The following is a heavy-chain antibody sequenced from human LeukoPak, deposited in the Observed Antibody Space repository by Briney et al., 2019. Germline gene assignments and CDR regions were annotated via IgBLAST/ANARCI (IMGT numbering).Heavy chain of an antibody. CDR3: ARVRIANYDSSGSFDY. CDR2: ISYDGSNK. D-gene: IGHD3-22*01. J-gene: IGHJ4*02. V-gene: IGHV3-30-3*01. Sequence: GRSLRLSCAASGFTFSSYAMHRVRQAPGKGLEWVAVISYDGSNKYYADSVKGRFTISRDNSKNTLYLQMNSLRAEDTAVYYCARVRIANYDSSGSFDYWGQGTLVTVSS. CDR1: GFTFSSYA.